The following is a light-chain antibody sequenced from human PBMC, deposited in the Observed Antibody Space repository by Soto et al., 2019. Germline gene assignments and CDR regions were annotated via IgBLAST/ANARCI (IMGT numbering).Light chain of an antibody. CDR3: AAWNNSLRGPV. V-gene: IGLV1-47*01. CDR1: SSNIGSNY. Sequence: QSVLTQPPSASGTPGQRVTISCSGSSSNIGSNYVYWYQQLPGTAPKLLIYRNNQRPSGVPDRFSGSKSGTSASLAISGRGSGYEADYYCAAWNNSLRGPVFGGGTNQTVL. CDR2: RNN. J-gene: IGLJ2*01.